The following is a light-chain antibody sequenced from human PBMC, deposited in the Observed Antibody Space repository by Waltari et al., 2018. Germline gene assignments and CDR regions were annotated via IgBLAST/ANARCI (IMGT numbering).Light chain of an antibody. J-gene: IGKJ4*01. CDR1: QSVSMNY. Sequence: EIVLTQSPGTLSLSPGEAATLSCRASQSVSMNYLSWFQQKPGQAPRLLIYGASMRAAGVPDRFSGGGSGTDFTLTITRLEPEDFAVYYCQQFGLITFGGGTKVEIK. CDR3: QQFGLIT. V-gene: IGKV3-20*01. CDR2: GAS.